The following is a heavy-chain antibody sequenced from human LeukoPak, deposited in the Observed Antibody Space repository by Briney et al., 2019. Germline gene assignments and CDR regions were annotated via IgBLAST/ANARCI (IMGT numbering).Heavy chain of an antibody. CDR2: INTNTGNP. CDR1: GYTFTSYA. V-gene: IGHV7-4-1*02. J-gene: IGHJ4*02. D-gene: IGHD2-2*01. CDR3: ARGGFCSSSTSCYASNFDY. Sequence: ASVKVSCKASGYTFTSYAMNWVRQAPGQGLEWMGWINTNTGNPTCAQGFTGRFVFSLDTSVSTAYLQISSLKAEDTAVYYCARGGFCSSSTSCYASNFDYWGQGTLVTVSS.